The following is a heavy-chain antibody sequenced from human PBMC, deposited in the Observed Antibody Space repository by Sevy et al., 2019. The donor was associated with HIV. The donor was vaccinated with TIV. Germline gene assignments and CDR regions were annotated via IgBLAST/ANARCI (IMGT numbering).Heavy chain of an antibody. CDR1: GFSVSSNF. V-gene: IGHV3-53*01. J-gene: IGHJ4*02. Sequence: EGSLRLSCAASGFSVSSNFMSWVRQAPGRGLEWVSIIYGGGETYYAESVKGRFTISRDSSRNTVFLQMNSLRAEDTAIYFCTTSPRPNRADYWGQGTLVTVSS. CDR3: TTSPRPNRADY. D-gene: IGHD1-1*01. CDR2: IYGGGET.